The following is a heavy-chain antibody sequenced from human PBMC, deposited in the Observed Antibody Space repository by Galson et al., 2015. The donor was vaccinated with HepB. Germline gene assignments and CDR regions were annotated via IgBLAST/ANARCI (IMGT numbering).Heavy chain of an antibody. V-gene: IGHV3-30-3*01. CDR1: GFTFRSYA. D-gene: IGHD2-8*01. J-gene: IGHJ6*02. CDR2: ISYDGSNK. CDR3: AREKDGVCLSPVCYYGMDV. Sequence: SLRLSCADSGFTFRSYAMHWVRQAPGKGLEWVAVISYDGSNKYYADSVKGRFTISRDNSKNTLYLQMNSLRAEDTAVYYCAREKDGVCLSPVCYYGMDVWGQGTTVTVSS.